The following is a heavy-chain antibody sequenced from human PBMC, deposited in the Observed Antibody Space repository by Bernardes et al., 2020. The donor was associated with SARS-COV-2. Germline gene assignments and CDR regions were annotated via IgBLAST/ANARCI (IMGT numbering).Heavy chain of an antibody. V-gene: IGHV4-59*01. J-gene: IGHJ2*01. D-gene: IGHD3-10*01. CDR2: IYYSGTT. CDR3: ARDLSHLVRRGFDL. CDR1: GGSIGSYY. Sequence: SETLSLTCTVSGGSIGSYYWAWIRQPPGKGLEWIGYIYYSGTTNYNPSLKSRVTISVDRCQNQFSLNLSSVTPADTAVYYWARDLSHLVRRGFDLWGRGTLVTVSS.